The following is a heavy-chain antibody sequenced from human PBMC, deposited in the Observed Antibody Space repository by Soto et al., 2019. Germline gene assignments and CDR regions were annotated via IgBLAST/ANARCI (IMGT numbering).Heavy chain of an antibody. D-gene: IGHD3-3*01. J-gene: IGHJ4*02. Sequence: ASVKVSCKASGYTFTSYGISWVRQAPGQGLEWMGWISAYNGNTNYAQKLQGSVTMTTDTSTSTAYMELRSLRSDDTAVYYCARGSGATYYDFWSGYFNSYYFDYWGQGTLVTVSS. V-gene: IGHV1-18*01. CDR2: ISAYNGNT. CDR1: GYTFTSYG. CDR3: ARGSGATYYDFWSGYFNSYYFDY.